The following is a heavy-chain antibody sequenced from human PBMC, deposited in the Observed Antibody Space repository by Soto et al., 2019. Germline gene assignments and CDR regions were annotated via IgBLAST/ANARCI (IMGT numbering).Heavy chain of an antibody. CDR2: IWCDGSNK. CDR3: AKLPQYDILTGYLNYFDY. CDR1: GFTFSSYG. J-gene: IGHJ4*02. D-gene: IGHD3-9*01. Sequence: GGSLRLSXAASGFTFSSYGMHWVRQAPGKGLEWVAVIWCDGSNKYYADSVKGRFTISRDNSKNTLYLHMNSLRAEDTAVYYCAKLPQYDILTGYLNYFDYWGQGTLVTVSS. V-gene: IGHV3-33*06.